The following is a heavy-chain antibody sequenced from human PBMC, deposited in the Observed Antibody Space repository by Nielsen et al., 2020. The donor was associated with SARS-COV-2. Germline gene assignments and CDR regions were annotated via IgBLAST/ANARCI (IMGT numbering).Heavy chain of an antibody. CDR2: IYSGGST. D-gene: IGHD1-1*01. CDR3: ARPHDDRYYYMDV. J-gene: IGHJ6*03. Sequence: GESLKISCAASGFTVSSNYMSWVRQAPGKGLEWVSVIYSGGSTYYADSVKGGFTISRDNSKNTLYLQMNSLRAEDTAVYYCARPHDDRYYYMDVWGKGTTVTVSS. CDR1: GFTVSSNY. V-gene: IGHV3-66*04.